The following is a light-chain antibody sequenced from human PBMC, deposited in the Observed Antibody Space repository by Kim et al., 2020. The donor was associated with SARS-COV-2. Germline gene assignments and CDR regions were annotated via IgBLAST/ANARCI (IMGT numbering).Light chain of an antibody. V-gene: IGLV1-44*01. CDR3: ATWDNSLNGVV. CDR2: SND. Sequence: VPTSFSGSRYNVERNTETWYQQLPGTAPKPLIYSNDQRPSGFPDRVSASGSGTSASLAISGLQSEDEADYYCATWDNSLNGVVFGGGTQLTVL. J-gene: IGLJ2*01. CDR1: RYNVERNT.